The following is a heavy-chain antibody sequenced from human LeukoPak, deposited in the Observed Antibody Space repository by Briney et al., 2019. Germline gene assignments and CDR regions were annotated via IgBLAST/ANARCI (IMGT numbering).Heavy chain of an antibody. CDR3: ARLEYYYVSGNYYKLFDY. CDR1: GFTVSSNY. CDR2: IYSGGST. Sequence: GGSLRLSCAASGFTVSSNYMSWVRQAPGKGLEWVSFIYSGGSTYYADSVRGRFTISRDNSKNTLYLQMNSLRAEDTAVYYCARLEYYYVSGNYYKLFDYWGQGTLVTVCS. J-gene: IGHJ4*02. D-gene: IGHD3-10*01. V-gene: IGHV3-53*01.